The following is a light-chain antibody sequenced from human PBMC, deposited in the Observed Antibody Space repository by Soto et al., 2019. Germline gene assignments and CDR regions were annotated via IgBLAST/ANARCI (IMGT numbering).Light chain of an antibody. CDR1: QGISSA. V-gene: IGKV1-13*02. J-gene: IGKJ4*01. CDR2: DAS. Sequence: AIQLTQSPSSLSASVGDRVTITCRASQGISSALAWYQHKPGRAPRPLIYDASSLQSGVSSRFSGSGSGTDFTLTISSLQPEDFATYYCQQFQSYALTFGGGTKLEIK. CDR3: QQFQSYALT.